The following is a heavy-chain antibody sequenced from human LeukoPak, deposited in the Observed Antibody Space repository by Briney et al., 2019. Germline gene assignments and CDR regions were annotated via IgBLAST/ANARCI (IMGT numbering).Heavy chain of an antibody. D-gene: IGHD3-10*01. V-gene: IGHV3-23*01. CDR2: ISGSGDRT. CDR3: AKGYYGSGSYGWFDP. J-gene: IGHJ5*02. CDR1: GFTFSSYS. Sequence: GSLRLSCAASGFTFSSYSMNWVRQAPGKGLEWVSVISGSGDRTYYADSVKGPFTISRDNSKNTLYLQMNSLRAEDTAVYYCAKGYYGSGSYGWFDPWGQGTLVTVSS.